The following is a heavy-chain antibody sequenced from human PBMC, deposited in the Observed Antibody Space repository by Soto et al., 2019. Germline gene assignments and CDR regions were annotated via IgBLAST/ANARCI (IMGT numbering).Heavy chain of an antibody. CDR2: IRSNADGGTA. V-gene: IGHV3-15*07. J-gene: IGHJ4*02. CDR1: GFTFSNAW. Sequence: EVQLVESGGGLVKPGASLRLSCAASGFTFSNAWMNWVRQAPGKGLEWVGRIRSNADGGTADYAAPVKGRFTFSRDDSQNTLFLQMNRLKTEDTAVYFCTTSISGLVTGHWGQGTLVTVSS. CDR3: TTSISGLVTGH. D-gene: IGHD3-3*01.